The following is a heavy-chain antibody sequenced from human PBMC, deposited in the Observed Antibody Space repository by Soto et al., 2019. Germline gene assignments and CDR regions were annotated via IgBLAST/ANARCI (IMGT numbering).Heavy chain of an antibody. CDR1: GFTFSSYG. V-gene: IGHV3-30*18. Sequence: QVQLVESGGGVVQPGRSLRLSCAASGFTFSSYGMHWVRQAPGKGLEWVAVISYDGSNKYYADSVKGRFTISRDNSKNTLYLQLNSLRAEDTAVYYCAKDSGDSSHFDYWGQGTLVTVSS. CDR3: AKDSGDSSHFDY. D-gene: IGHD3-10*01. CDR2: ISYDGSNK. J-gene: IGHJ4*02.